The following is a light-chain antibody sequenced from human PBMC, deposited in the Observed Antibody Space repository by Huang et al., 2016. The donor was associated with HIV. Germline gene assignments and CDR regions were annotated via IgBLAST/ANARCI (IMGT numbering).Light chain of an antibody. CDR1: QNINTH. V-gene: IGKV3-11*01. J-gene: IGKJ4*01. CDR3: QQRVNGLT. Sequence: EIVLTQSPATLSFFPGQRVSLSCWASQNINTHLAWYQQRPGQPPRLLIYDASRRVPGVAAGFSGSGSGTGFALTISSLESEDFATYYCQQRVNGLTFGGGTKV. CDR2: DAS.